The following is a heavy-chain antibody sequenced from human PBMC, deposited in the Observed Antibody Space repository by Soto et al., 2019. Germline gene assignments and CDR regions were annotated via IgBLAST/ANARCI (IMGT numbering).Heavy chain of an antibody. CDR2: IIPIFGTA. CDR3: AREDGYSRRGGAFDI. D-gene: IGHD6-13*01. CDR1: GGTFSSYA. Sequence: SVKVSCKASGGTFSSYAISWVRQAPGQGLEWMGGIIPIFGTANYAQKFQGRVTITADESTSTAYMELRSLRSDDTAVYYCAREDGYSRRGGAFDIWGQGTMVTVSS. V-gene: IGHV1-69*13. J-gene: IGHJ3*02.